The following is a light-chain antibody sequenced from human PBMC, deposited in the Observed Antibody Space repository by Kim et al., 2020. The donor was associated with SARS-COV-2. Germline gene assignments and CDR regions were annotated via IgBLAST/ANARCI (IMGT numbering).Light chain of an antibody. V-gene: IGKV4-1*01. CDR3: QQYFSSPYT. CDR1: LIVLNKSNKKNY. J-gene: IGKJ2*01. CDR2: WAS. Sequence: RATIPCKSCLIVLNKSNKKNYVAWYQQKPGQPPKLLIYWASTRESGVPDRLSGSGSGTDFSLTISNLQVEDVAVYYCQQYFSSPYTFGQGTKLEI.